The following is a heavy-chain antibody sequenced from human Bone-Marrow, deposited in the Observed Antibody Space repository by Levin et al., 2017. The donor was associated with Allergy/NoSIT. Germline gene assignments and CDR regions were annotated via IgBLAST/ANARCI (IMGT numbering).Heavy chain of an antibody. V-gene: IGHV4-4*02. D-gene: IGHD3-22*01. J-gene: IGHJ5*02. Sequence: PSETLSLTCAVSGVSISSTNWWNWVRQTPGMGLEWIGEIYHSGTTNYNPSLKSRVTISLDKAKNQFSLGLTSVTAADTSIYYCTRVVSGCSRSTCTFDPWGQGTLVTVSS. CDR1: GVSISSTNW. CDR2: IYHSGTT. CDR3: TRVVSGCSRSTCTFDP.